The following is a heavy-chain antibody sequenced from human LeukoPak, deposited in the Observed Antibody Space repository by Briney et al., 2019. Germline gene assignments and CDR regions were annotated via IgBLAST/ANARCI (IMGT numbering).Heavy chain of an antibody. CDR1: GFTFTNYA. CDR3: ARAPTDDYCDYSFDY. CDR2: ISGNGGNT. V-gene: IGHV3-23*01. J-gene: IGHJ4*02. D-gene: IGHD4-17*01. Sequence: GGSLRLSCAASGFTFTNYAMSWVRQAPGKGLEWVSAISGNGGNTYYADSVEGRFTISRDNAKNSLYLLMNSLRAEDTAVYYCARAPTDDYCDYSFDYWGKGTLVTVSS.